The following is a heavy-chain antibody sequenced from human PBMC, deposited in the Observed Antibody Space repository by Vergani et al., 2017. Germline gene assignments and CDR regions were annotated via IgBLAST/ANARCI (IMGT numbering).Heavy chain of an antibody. J-gene: IGHJ4*02. CDR2: IYYSGST. CDR3: ARAITGAAAGTY. V-gene: IGHV4-31*03. CDR1: GGSISSGGYY. D-gene: IGHD6-13*01. Sequence: QVQLQESGPGLVKPSQTLSLTCTVSGGSISSGGYYWSWIRQHPGKGLEWIGYIYYSGSTYYNPSLKSRVTISVATSKNEFSLKLSYVTAADTAVYYCARAITGAAAGTYWGQGTLVTVSS.